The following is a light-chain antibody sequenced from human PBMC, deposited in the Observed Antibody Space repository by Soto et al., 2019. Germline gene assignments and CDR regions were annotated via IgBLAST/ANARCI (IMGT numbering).Light chain of an antibody. CDR1: SSNIANNY. V-gene: IGLV1-47*01. Sequence: QSVLTQPPSASGTPGQRVTISCSGSSSNIANNYVYWYQHLPGAAPKVLIYKNNQRPSGVPDRFFGSKSGTSASLAISGLRSEDEADYYCAAWDDTLSGWVFGGGTKVTVL. CDR3: AAWDDTLSGWV. J-gene: IGLJ3*02. CDR2: KNN.